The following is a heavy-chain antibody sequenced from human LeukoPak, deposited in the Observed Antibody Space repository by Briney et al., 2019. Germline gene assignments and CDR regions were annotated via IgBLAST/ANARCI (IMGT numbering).Heavy chain of an antibody. CDR3: ARPLVAAAGKAPQDY. D-gene: IGHD6-13*01. Sequence: GGSLRLSCAASGFTFSSYWMTWVRQAPGKGLEWVANIKQDGSEKYYVDSVKGRFTISRDNAKNSLYLQMNSLRAEDTAVYYCARPLVAAAGKAPQDYWGQGTLVTVSS. CDR2: IKQDGSEK. V-gene: IGHV3-7*01. J-gene: IGHJ4*02. CDR1: GFTFSSYW.